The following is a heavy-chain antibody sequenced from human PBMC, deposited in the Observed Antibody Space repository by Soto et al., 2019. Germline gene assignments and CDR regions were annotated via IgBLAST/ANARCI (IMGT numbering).Heavy chain of an antibody. J-gene: IGHJ6*02. D-gene: IGHD3-10*01. CDR1: GYTFTSYG. Sequence: ASVKVSCKASGYTFTSYGISWVRQAPGQGLEWMGWISAFNGNTYYAQKLQGRVTMTTDTSTSTAYMELRSLRSDDTAVYYCARGGGSGNYYYYYGMDVWGQGTTVTVSS. CDR2: ISAFNGNT. CDR3: ARGGGSGNYYYYYGMDV. V-gene: IGHV1-18*01.